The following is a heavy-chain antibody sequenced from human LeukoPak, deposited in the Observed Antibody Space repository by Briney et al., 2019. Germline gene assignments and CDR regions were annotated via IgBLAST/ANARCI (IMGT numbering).Heavy chain of an antibody. CDR3: AILYDFWSGLDY. J-gene: IGHJ4*02. D-gene: IGHD3-3*01. CDR2: IKTDGSEK. Sequence: GGSLRLSCEGSGFTCSNYWMGWVRQAPGKGLQWVANIKTDGSEKYYVDSVKGRFTISRDNAKGSLFLQMNSLRDDDTAVYYCAILYDFWSGLDYGGQGTLVTVSS. CDR1: GFTCSNYW. V-gene: IGHV3-7*01.